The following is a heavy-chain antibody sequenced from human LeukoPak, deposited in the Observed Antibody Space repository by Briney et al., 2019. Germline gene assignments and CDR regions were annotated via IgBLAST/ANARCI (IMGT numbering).Heavy chain of an antibody. CDR1: GYTFTSYY. J-gene: IGHJ6*03. D-gene: IGHD2-2*01. CDR2: INPSGGST. V-gene: IGHV1-46*01. CDR3: ARDRGYCSSTSCSVIYYYYMDV. Sequence: ASVKVSCKASGYTFTSYYMHWVRQAPGQGLEWMGIINPSGGSTSYAQKFQGRVTMTRDTSTSTVYMELSSLRSEDTAVYYCARDRGYCSSTSCSVIYYYYMDVWGKGTTVAISS.